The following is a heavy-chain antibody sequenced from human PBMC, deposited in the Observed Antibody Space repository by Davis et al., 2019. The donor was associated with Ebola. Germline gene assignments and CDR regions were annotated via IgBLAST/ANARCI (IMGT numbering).Heavy chain of an antibody. J-gene: IGHJ3*02. CDR3: ARRNRAKDAFDI. D-gene: IGHD1-14*01. Sequence: GSLRLSCAVYGGSFSGYYWSWIRQPPGKGLEWIGEINHSGSTNYNPSLKSRVTISVDTSKNQFSLKLSSVTAADTAVYYCARRNRAKDAFDIWGQGTMVTVSS. V-gene: IGHV4-34*01. CDR2: INHSGST. CDR1: GGSFSGYY.